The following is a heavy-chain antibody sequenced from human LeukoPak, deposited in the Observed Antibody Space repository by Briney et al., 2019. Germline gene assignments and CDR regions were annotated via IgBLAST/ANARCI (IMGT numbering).Heavy chain of an antibody. V-gene: IGHV6-1*01. CDR3: TRPGIRGVIGINWFDP. D-gene: IGHD3-10*01. J-gene: IGHJ5*02. CDR2: TYYRSKWYN. CDR1: GDSVSSNSVA. Sequence: PSQTLSLTCAISGDSVSSNSVAWNWIRQSPSRGLEWLGRTYYRSKWYNDYAVSVKSRITINPDTSKNQFSLKLSSVTAADTAMYYCTRPGIRGVIGINWFDPWGQGTLVTVSS.